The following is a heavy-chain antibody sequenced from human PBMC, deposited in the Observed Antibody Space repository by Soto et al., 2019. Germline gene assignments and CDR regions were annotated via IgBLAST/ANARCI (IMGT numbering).Heavy chain of an antibody. CDR3: VKDGSSGWPYYYGMDV. Sequence: GGSLRLSCAASGFTFSSYGMHWVRQAPGKGLEWVAVISYDGRNKYYADSVKGRFTISRDNSKNTLYLQMSSLRPEDTVFYYCVKDGSSGWPYYYGMDVWGQGATVTVSS. J-gene: IGHJ6*02. V-gene: IGHV3-30*18. CDR2: ISYDGRNK. CDR1: GFTFSSYG. D-gene: IGHD6-19*01.